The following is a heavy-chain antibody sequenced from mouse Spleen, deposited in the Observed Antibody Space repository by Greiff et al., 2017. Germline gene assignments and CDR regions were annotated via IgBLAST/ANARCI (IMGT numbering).Heavy chain of an antibody. CDR3: ARDRAYYGSSDYFDY. V-gene: IGHV3-6*01. Sequence: ESGPGLVKPSQSLSLTCSVTGYSITSGYYWNWIRQFPGNKLEWMGYISYDGSNNYNPSLKNRISITRDTSKNQFFLKLNSVTTEDTATYYCARDRAYYGSSDYFDYWGQGTTLTVSS. D-gene: IGHD1-1*01. CDR2: ISYDGSN. J-gene: IGHJ2*01. CDR1: GYSITSGYY.